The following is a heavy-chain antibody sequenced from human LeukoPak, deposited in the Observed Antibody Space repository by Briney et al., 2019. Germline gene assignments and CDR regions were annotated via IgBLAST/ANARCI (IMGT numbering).Heavy chain of an antibody. CDR1: GGSISSSSYY. J-gene: IGHJ4*02. D-gene: IGHD5-12*01. CDR3: ARGVVPYSGYDSYFDS. V-gene: IGHV4-39*07. CDR2: IYYSGST. Sequence: SATLSLTCTVSGGSISSSSYYWGWIRQPPGKGLEWIGSIYYSGSTYYNPSLKSRVTISVATSRNQFSLKLSSVTAADTAVYYCARGVVPYSGYDSYFDSWGQGTLVTVSS.